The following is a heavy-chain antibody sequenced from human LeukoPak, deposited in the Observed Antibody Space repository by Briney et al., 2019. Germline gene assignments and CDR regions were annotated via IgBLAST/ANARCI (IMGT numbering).Heavy chain of an antibody. V-gene: IGHV5-51*01. CDR1: GYNFTSYW. J-gene: IGHJ4*02. CDR2: IYPGDSNT. CDR3: ARQRDSYFDY. Sequence: GESLKISCKGSGYNFTSYWIGWVRQMPGKGLEWMGIIYPGDSNTRYSPSFQGQVTISADKSITTAYLQWSSLKASDTVMYYCARQRDSYFDYWGQGTLVTVSS. D-gene: IGHD4-11*01.